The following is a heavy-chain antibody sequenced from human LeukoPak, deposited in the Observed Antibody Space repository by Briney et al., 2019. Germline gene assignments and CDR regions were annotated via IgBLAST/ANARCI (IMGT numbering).Heavy chain of an antibody. CDR2: INPNSGGT. V-gene: IGHV1-2*02. CDR1: GYTFTNYA. Sequence: ASVKVSCKASGYTFTNYAMHWVRQAPGQGLEWMGWINPNSGGTNYAQKFQGRVTMTRDTSISTAYMELSRLRSDDTAVYYCAREGMHYYYYMDVWGKGTTVTVSS. J-gene: IGHJ6*03. CDR3: AREGMHYYYYMDV.